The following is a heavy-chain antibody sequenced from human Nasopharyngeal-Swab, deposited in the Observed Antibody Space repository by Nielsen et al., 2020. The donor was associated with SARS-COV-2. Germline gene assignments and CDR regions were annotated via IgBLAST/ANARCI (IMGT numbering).Heavy chain of an antibody. J-gene: IGHJ4*02. V-gene: IGHV3-21*01. CDR2: ISSSSSYI. D-gene: IGHD6-19*01. Sequence: GESLKISCAASGFTFSSYSMNWVRQAPGKGLEWVSSISSSSSYIYYADSVKGRFTISRDNAKNSLYLQMNSLRAEDTAVYYCAGDEQWLVRSPIFDYWGQGTLVTVSS. CDR1: GFTFSSYS. CDR3: AGDEQWLVRSPIFDY.